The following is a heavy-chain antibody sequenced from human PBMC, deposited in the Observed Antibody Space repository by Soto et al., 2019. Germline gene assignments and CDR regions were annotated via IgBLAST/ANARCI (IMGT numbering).Heavy chain of an antibody. CDR2: IIPILGIA. CDR3: ARDALGIAAPVRWDYYYYMDV. V-gene: IGHV1-69*08. J-gene: IGHJ6*03. D-gene: IGHD6-13*01. Sequence: QVQLVQSGAEVKKPGSSVKVSCKASAGTFSSYTISWVRQAPGQGLEWMGRIIPILGIANYAQKFQGRVTITADESTSTAYMELSSLRSEDTAVYYCARDALGIAAPVRWDYYYYMDVWGKRTTVTVSS. CDR1: AGTFSSYT.